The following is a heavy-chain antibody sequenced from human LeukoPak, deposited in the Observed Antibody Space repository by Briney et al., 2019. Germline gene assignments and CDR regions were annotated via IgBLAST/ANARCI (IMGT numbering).Heavy chain of an antibody. CDR3: ATNSEDY. J-gene: IGHJ4*02. CDR2: ISSSGSAI. Sequence: GGSLRLSCAASGFTFSNFQMNWVRQAPGKGLEWVSYISSSGSAIYHADSVRGRFTISRDNAKNSLYLQMNSLRAEDTAVYYCATNSEDYWGQGTLVTVSS. V-gene: IGHV3-48*03. D-gene: IGHD4-23*01. CDR1: GFTFSNFQ.